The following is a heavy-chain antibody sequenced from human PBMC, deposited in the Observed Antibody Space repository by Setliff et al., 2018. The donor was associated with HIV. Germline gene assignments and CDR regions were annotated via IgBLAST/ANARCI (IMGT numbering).Heavy chain of an antibody. CDR1: GFTVSGHY. Sequence: LSLSCAASGFTVSGHYMSWVRQAPGKGLEWVSVIYNGAATYYADSVKGRFTISRDNSKNTLYLQMNSLRTEDTAVYYCAKDLGGTTAHYWGQGTLVTVSS. D-gene: IGHD1-7*01. V-gene: IGHV3-53*01. CDR2: IYNGAAT. J-gene: IGHJ4*02. CDR3: AKDLGGTTAHY.